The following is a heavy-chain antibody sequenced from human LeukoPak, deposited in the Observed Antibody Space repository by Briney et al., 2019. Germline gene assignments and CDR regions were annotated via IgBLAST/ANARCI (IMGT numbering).Heavy chain of an antibody. V-gene: IGHV4-39*01. CDR3: ARHPGIMITFGGVIVIPLFDY. CDR1: GGSISSSSYY. J-gene: IGHJ4*02. CDR2: IYYSGST. Sequence: SETLSLTCTVSGGSISSSSYYGGWIRQPPGKGLEWIGSIYYSGSTYYNPSLKSRVTISVDTSKNQFSLKLSSVTAADTAVYYCARHPGIMITFGGVIVIPLFDYWGQGTLVTVSS. D-gene: IGHD3-16*02.